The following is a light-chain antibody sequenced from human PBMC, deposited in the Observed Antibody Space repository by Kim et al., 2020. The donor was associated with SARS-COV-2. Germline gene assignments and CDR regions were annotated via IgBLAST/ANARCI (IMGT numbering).Light chain of an antibody. V-gene: IGKV3-11*01. CDR1: QSVSRS. J-gene: IGKJ4*01. CDR2: DAS. Sequence: LSPGASATLSCRASQSVSRSFAWYQQKPGQAPRLLIYDASKRATGIPARFSGSGSGTDFTLTISSLEPEDFAVYYCQQRSNWPLTFGGGTKVDIK. CDR3: QQRSNWPLT.